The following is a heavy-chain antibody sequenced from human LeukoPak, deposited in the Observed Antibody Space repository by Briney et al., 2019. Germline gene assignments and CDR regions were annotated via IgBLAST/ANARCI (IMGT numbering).Heavy chain of an antibody. CDR1: GFIFSIYA. CDR2: VTNSGGST. D-gene: IGHD1-26*01. V-gene: IGHV3-23*01. J-gene: IGHJ4*02. CDR3: AKSRGESRGASNY. Sequence: GGSLRLSCAASGFIFSIYAMSWVRQAPGKGLEWVSSVTNSGGSTYYADSVKGRFTISRDNSKNTLYLQMNSLRAEDTAVYYCAKSRGESRGASNYWGQGTLVTVSS.